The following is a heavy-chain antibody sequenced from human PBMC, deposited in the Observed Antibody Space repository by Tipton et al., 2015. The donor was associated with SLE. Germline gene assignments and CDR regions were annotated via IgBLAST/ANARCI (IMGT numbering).Heavy chain of an antibody. J-gene: IGHJ6*02. V-gene: IGHV3-23*01. CDR1: GFTFSKYA. D-gene: IGHD3-3*01. CDR3: ARGVVWSGNPYYYYGMDV. CDR2: ISSSGGDT. Sequence: SLRLSCAASGFTFSKYAMSWVRQTPGKGLQWVSVISSSGGDTFYADSVKGRFTISRDNAKNTLYLQMNSLRAEDTAVYYCARGVVWSGNPYYYYGMDVWGQGTTVTVSS.